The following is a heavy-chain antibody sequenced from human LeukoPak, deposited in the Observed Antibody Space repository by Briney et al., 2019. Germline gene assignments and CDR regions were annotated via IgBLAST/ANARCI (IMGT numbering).Heavy chain of an antibody. CDR1: GYTFTSYD. Sequence: APVKVSCKASGYTFTSYDINWVRQATGQGLEWMGWMNPNSGNTGYAQKFQGRVTMTRNTSISTAYMELSSLRSEDTAVYYCVRGRKRYVGIAAADFDYWGQGTLVTVSS. CDR3: VRGRKRYVGIAAADFDY. J-gene: IGHJ4*02. CDR2: MNPNSGNT. V-gene: IGHV1-8*01. D-gene: IGHD6-13*01.